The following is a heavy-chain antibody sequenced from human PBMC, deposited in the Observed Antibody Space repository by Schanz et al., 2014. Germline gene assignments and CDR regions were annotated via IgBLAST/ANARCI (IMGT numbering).Heavy chain of an antibody. CDR1: GYYFGGFG. V-gene: IGHV1-18*01. CDR2: IGAFQGNT. Sequence: QVQLVQSGTEVKKPGASMKISCKAFGYYFGGFGISWVRQAPGQGFEWMGWIGAFQGNTKYAQKFQDRVTLTSDTSASPAYMELRSRRPDDTAVYYCLRANPTQHVVLPDALRYWGQGTLVSVSS. CDR3: LRANPTQHVVLPDALRY. J-gene: IGHJ4*02. D-gene: IGHD2-2*01.